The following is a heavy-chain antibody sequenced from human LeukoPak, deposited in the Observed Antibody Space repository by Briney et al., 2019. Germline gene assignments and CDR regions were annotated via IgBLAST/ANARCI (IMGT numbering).Heavy chain of an antibody. CDR1: GYTFTDYY. J-gene: IGHJ4*02. Sequence: ASVKVSCKASGYTFTDYYIHWVRQAPGQGLEWMGWINPNSGGTNYAQSFQGRVTMTSDTSISTAYMELSRLKSDDTAMYYCARGRVRGAPTLLFDSWGQGTLVTVSS. V-gene: IGHV1-2*02. CDR2: INPNSGGT. D-gene: IGHD3-10*01. CDR3: ARGRVRGAPTLLFDS.